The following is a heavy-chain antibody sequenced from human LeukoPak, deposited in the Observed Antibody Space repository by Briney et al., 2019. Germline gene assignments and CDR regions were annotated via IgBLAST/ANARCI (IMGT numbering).Heavy chain of an antibody. J-gene: IGHJ4*02. D-gene: IGHD6-19*01. CDR1: GFPFSSYG. CDR3: AKSPYSSGWVPSYFDY. CDR2: ISFDGSNK. Sequence: GGSRRLSCAASGFPFSSYGMHWVRKAPAKGLEWVALISFDGSNKYSADSVKGRFTISRDNSKNTLYLQMNSLRAEDTAVYYCAKSPYSSGWVPSYFDYWGQGTLVTVSS. V-gene: IGHV3-30*18.